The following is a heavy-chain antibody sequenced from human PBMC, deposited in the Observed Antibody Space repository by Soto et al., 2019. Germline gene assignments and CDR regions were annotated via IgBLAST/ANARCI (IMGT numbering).Heavy chain of an antibody. CDR1: GGTFSSDA. J-gene: IGHJ4*02. D-gene: IGHD3-10*01. Sequence: QVQLVQSGAEVKKPGSSVKVSCKASGGTFSSDAISWVRQAPGQGLEWMGGIIPILGTAKYAEKFQGRVMITADESTSTAYMDLSSLTSEDTAVYFCARDWGGNTHFFDYWGQGTLVTVSS. CDR3: ARDWGGNTHFFDY. V-gene: IGHV1-69*11. CDR2: IIPILGTA.